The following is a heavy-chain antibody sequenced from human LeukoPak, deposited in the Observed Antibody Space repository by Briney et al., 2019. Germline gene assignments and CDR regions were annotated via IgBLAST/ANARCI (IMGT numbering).Heavy chain of an antibody. CDR2: ISGRGGST. CDR3: AKDRPNYGLNVWFDP. D-gene: IGHD1-7*01. Sequence: GGSLRLSCAASGFPFSSYAMSWVRQAPGKGLEWVSAISGRGGSTYYADSVKGRFTISRDNSKSTLYLQMNSLRAEDTAVYYCAKDRPNYGLNVWFDPWGQGTLVTVSS. V-gene: IGHV3-23*01. CDR1: GFPFSSYA. J-gene: IGHJ5*02.